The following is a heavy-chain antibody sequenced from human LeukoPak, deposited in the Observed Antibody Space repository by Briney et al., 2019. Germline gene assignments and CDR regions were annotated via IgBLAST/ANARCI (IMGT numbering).Heavy chain of an antibody. J-gene: IGHJ5*02. CDR2: IYSGGST. Sequence: GGSLRLSCAASGFTVSNTFMSWVRQAPGKGLEWVSVIYSGGSTYYADSVKGRFTISRDNSKNTVYLQMNSLRAEDTAVYYCARDLNYDSASWGQGTLVTVSA. V-gene: IGHV3-53*01. CDR1: GFTVSNTF. D-gene: IGHD3-22*01. CDR3: ARDLNYDSAS.